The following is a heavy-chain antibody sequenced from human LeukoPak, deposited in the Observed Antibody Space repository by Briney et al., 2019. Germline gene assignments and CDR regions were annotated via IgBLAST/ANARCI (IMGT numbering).Heavy chain of an antibody. V-gene: IGHV1-18*01. D-gene: IGHD1-26*01. CDR3: ARVVSGSYYHLDY. J-gene: IGHJ4*02. CDR2: TSVYNGNT. CDR1: GYTFTNYG. Sequence: WASVKVSCKASGYTFTNYGITWVRQASGQGLEWMGWTSVYNGNTVYAQKLQGRLTMTTDTSTSTVYMELRSLRSDDTAIYYCARVVSGSYYHLDYWGQGTQVTVSS.